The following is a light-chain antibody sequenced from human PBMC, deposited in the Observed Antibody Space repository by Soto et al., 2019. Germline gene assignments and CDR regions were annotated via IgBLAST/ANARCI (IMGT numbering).Light chain of an antibody. Sequence: EIGLTQSPGTLSLSPGERVTLSFRASQSVTSTYLAWYQQKPGQAPRLLIYDASTMATGIPDRFSGSGSGTDFTLTISRLEPEDFAVYYCQQYGRSPGLLTFGPGTKVDIK. J-gene: IGKJ3*01. CDR1: QSVTSTY. V-gene: IGKV3-20*01. CDR2: DAS. CDR3: QQYGRSPGLLT.